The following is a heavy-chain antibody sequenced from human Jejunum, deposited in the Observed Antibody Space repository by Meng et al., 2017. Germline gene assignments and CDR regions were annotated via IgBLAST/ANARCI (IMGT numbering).Heavy chain of an antibody. CDR1: GGSISSSYYS. Sequence: QLQLHEYGSGLVKPSHTLSLTCGVSGGSISSSYYSWGWIRQPPGKGLEWIGYLFNSGSSHFNPSLKRRVPISMDSSKNQFSLNLTSVTAGDTAVYYCARGAGKRFDFWGRGTLVTVSS. J-gene: IGHJ4*02. CDR3: ARGAGKRFDF. D-gene: IGHD4-23*01. CDR2: LFNSGSS. V-gene: IGHV4-30-2*01.